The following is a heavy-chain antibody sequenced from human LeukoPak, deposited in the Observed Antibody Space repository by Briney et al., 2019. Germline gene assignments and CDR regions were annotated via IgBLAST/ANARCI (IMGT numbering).Heavy chain of an antibody. J-gene: IGHJ4*02. CDR1: GGSISSSSYY. V-gene: IGHV4-39*07. Sequence: SETLSLTCTVSGGSISSSSYYWGWIRQPPGKGLEWIGSIYYSGSTYYNPSLKSRVTISVDTSKNQFSLKLSSVTAADTAVYYCNVGASESWLLLINFDYWGQGTLVTVSS. CDR2: IYYSGST. D-gene: IGHD3-3*01. CDR3: NVGASESWLLLINFDY.